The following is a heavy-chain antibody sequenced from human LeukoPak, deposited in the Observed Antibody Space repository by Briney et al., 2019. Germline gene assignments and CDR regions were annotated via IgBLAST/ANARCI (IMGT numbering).Heavy chain of an antibody. J-gene: IGHJ4*02. CDR1: GASISGSGYY. Sequence: PSETLSLTCAVSGASISGSGYYLGWIRQPPGKGLEWIGNIYYTGNTYYNASLQSRVTISIDTSKNQFSLGLNSVTAADTAMYYCAKSGGYGLIDYWGQGTLVTVSS. D-gene: IGHD1-26*01. CDR2: IYYTGNT. CDR3: AKSGGYGLIDY. V-gene: IGHV4-39*01.